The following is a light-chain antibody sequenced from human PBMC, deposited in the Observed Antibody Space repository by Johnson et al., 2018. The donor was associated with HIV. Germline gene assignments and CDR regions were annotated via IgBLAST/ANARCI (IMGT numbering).Light chain of an antibody. CDR2: ENN. CDR1: SSNIGNNY. V-gene: IGLV1-51*02. J-gene: IGLJ1*01. Sequence: QSALTQPPSVSAAPGQKVTISCSGSSSNIGNNYVSWYQQLPGTAPKLLIYENNKRPSGIPDRFSGSKSGTSATLGITGLQTGEADYYCGTWDSSLSASYVFGTGTKVTVL. CDR3: GTWDSSLSASYV.